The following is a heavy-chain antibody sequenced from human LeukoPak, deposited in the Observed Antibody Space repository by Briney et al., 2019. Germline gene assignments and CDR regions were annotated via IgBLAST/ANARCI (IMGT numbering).Heavy chain of an antibody. Sequence: SETLSLTCTVAGGSMSSSNYYWGWIRQPPGKGLEWIGSIYYSGGTHYNPSLKSRVTISVDTSKKQFFLKLSSVTAADTAVYYCARKVSMVRGVTRLNWFDPWGQGTLVTVSS. V-gene: IGHV4-39*01. CDR2: IYYSGGT. D-gene: IGHD3-10*01. J-gene: IGHJ5*02. CDR3: ARKVSMVRGVTRLNWFDP. CDR1: GGSMSSSNYY.